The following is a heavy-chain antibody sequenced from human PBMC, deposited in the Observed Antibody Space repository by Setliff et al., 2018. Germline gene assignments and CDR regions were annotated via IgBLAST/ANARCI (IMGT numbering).Heavy chain of an antibody. CDR2: ISNSGGVK. CDR1: GFTFSNYE. J-gene: IGHJ1*01. CDR3: ARDHGELGQERRTHFFRH. Sequence: GGSLRLSCVASGFTFSNYEMNWVRQAPGKGLEWVSYISNSGGVKYYTDSVKGRFTFSRDNAKNSLYLQMNSLRAEDTAVYYCARDHGELGQERRTHFFRHWGQGTLVTVSS. V-gene: IGHV3-48*03. D-gene: IGHD1-1*01.